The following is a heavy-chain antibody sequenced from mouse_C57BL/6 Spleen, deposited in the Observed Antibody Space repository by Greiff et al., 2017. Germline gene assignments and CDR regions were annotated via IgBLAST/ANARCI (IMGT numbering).Heavy chain of an antibody. Sequence: VQLQQSDAELVKPGASVKISCKVSGYTFTDHTIHWMKQRPEQGLEWIGYIYPRDGSTKYNEKFKGKATLTADKSSSTAYRQLNSLTSEDSAVYFCARLGYYGSSLWYFDVWGTGTTVTVSS. D-gene: IGHD1-1*01. CDR2: IYPRDGST. CDR1: GYTFTDHT. J-gene: IGHJ1*03. CDR3: ARLGYYGSSLWYFDV. V-gene: IGHV1-78*01.